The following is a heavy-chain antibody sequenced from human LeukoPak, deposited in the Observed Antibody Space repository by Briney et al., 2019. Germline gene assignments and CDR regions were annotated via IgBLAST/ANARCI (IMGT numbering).Heavy chain of an antibody. V-gene: IGHV4-34*01. Sequence: SETLSLTCAVYGGSFSGYYWSWIRQPPGKGLEWIGEINHSGSTNYNPSLKSRVTISVDTSKNQFSLKLSSVTAADTAVYYCASPGIAAAGTQGRPLDYWGQGTLVTVSS. D-gene: IGHD6-13*01. CDR2: INHSGST. CDR3: ASPGIAAAGTQGRPLDY. J-gene: IGHJ4*02. CDR1: GGSFSGYY.